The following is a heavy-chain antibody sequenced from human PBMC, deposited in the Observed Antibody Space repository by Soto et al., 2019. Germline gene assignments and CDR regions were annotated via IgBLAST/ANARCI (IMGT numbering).Heavy chain of an antibody. CDR3: ARASWKFVDPYHFDF. Sequence: GASLKISCKGSGYCFTTYWIGWVRSMTGKGLEWMGILYPGDSDTRYSPSFQGQVTISADNSISTAYLQWGSLKASDTAMYYWARASWKFVDPYHFDFWGQGTLVTVSS. J-gene: IGHJ4*02. CDR2: LYPGDSDT. D-gene: IGHD2-21*01. CDR1: GYCFTTYW. V-gene: IGHV5-51*01.